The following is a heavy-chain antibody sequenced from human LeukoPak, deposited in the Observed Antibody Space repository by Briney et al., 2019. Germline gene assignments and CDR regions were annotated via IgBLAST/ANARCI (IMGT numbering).Heavy chain of an antibody. CDR1: GGSISSSSYY. CDR3: ARVVGDSSSWYNAPLRAFDI. CDR2: IYTSGST. V-gene: IGHV4-61*02. J-gene: IGHJ3*02. D-gene: IGHD6-13*01. Sequence: SETLSLTCTVSGGSISSSSYYWSWIRQPAGKGLEWIGRIYTSGSTNYNPSLKSRVTISVDTSKNQFSLKLSSVTAADTAVYYCARVVGDSSSWYNAPLRAFDIWGQGTMVTVSS.